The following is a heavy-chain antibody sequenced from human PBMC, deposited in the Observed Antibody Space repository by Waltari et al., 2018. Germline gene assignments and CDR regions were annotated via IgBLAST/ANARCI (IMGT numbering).Heavy chain of an antibody. D-gene: IGHD6-19*01. CDR2: INQDGSIK. CDR1: GFTFTTFW. J-gene: IGHJ4*02. V-gene: IGHV3-7*03. CDR3: VQDWNTGWAFAS. Sequence: EVQLVESGGGVVQPGGSLRLSCAASGFTFTTFWMYWVRQAPQNGLEWVASINQDGSIKFYLDSVKGRFAVSRDNADNSLYLQMNTLRAEDTAIYYCVQDWNTGWAFASWGQGTLVTVS.